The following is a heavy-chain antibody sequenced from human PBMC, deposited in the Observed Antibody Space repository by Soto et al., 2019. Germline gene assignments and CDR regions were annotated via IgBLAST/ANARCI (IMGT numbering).Heavy chain of an antibody. CDR3: ARDRWEQLALPRRAYYYYGMDV. J-gene: IGHJ6*02. CDR2: IYYSGST. V-gene: IGHV4-31*03. Sequence: SETLSLTCTVSGGPFSSGGYYWSWIRQHPGKGLERIGYIYYSGSTYYNPSLKSRVTMSVDTSKSQFSLKLSSVTAADTAVYYCARDRWEQLALPRRAYYYYGMDVWGQGTTVTVSS. D-gene: IGHD6-6*01. CDR1: GGPFSSGGYY.